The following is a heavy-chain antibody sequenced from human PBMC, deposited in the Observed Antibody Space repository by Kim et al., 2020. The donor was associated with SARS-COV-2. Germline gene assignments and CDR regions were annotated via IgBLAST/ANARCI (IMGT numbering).Heavy chain of an antibody. CDR1: GFTFSSYE. V-gene: IGHV3-48*03. J-gene: IGHJ4*02. CDR3: ARIVYCSDGSCYSPAFREAVP. Sequence: GGSLRLSCAASGFTFSSYEMNWVRQAPGKGLEWVSYISSSGSTIYYADSVKGRFTISRDNAKNSLYLQMNSLRAEDTAVYYCARIVYCSDGSCYSPAFREAVPWGQGTLVTVS. CDR2: ISSSGSTI. D-gene: IGHD2-15*01.